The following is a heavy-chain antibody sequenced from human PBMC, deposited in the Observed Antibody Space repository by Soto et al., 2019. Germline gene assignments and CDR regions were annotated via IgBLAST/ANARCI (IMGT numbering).Heavy chain of an antibody. CDR2: IFPSDSDT. D-gene: IGHD3-10*01. Sequence: PGESLKISCKGSGYTFTDSWIGWVRQMPGKGLEYMGIIFPSDSDTRYSPSFQGQVTISVDKSISTVYLQWNSLTASDTAMYFCARQPSHWSDESYYYQRFDYWGQGTPVTVSS. CDR1: GYTFTDSW. CDR3: ARQPSHWSDESYYYQRFDY. V-gene: IGHV5-51*01. J-gene: IGHJ4*02.